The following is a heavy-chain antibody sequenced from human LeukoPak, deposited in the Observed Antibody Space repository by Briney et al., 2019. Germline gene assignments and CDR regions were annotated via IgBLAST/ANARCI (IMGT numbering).Heavy chain of an antibody. V-gene: IGHV3-23*01. J-gene: IGHJ4*02. CDR2: ISGRGGNT. CDR3: GSVIDY. Sequence: GGSLRLSCAASRFTFSSYAMSWVRQAPGKGLEWVSGISGRGGNTYYADSVKGRFTISRDNSKNTVSLQMNSLRTEDTAVYYCGSVIDYWGQGTLVTVSS. CDR1: RFTFSSYA. D-gene: IGHD2/OR15-2a*01.